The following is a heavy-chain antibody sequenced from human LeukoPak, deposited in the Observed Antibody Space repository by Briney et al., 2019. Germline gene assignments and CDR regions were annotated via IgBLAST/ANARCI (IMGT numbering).Heavy chain of an antibody. CDR3: ARDLWDYYDSSGSDAFDI. Sequence: SETLSLTCTVSGYSISLGYYWGWIRQPPGKGLEWIGSIYHSGSTYYNPSLESRVTISVDTSKNQFSLKLSSVTAADTAVYYCARDLWDYYDSSGSDAFDIWGQGTMVTVSS. V-gene: IGHV4-38-2*02. D-gene: IGHD3-22*01. J-gene: IGHJ3*02. CDR1: GYSISLGYY. CDR2: IYHSGST.